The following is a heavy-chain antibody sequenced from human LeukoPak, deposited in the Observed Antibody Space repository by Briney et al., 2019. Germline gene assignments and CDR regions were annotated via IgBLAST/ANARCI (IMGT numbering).Heavy chain of an antibody. J-gene: IGHJ3*02. D-gene: IGHD3-10*01. CDR2: IYYSGST. Sequence: PLETLSLTCTVSGGSISSYYWSWIRQPPGKGLEWIGYIYYSGSTNYNPSLKSRVTISVDTSKNQFSLKLSSVTAADTAVYYCARWAPRGFDPDDAFDIWGQGTMVTVSS. CDR3: ARWAPRGFDPDDAFDI. CDR1: GGSISSYY. V-gene: IGHV4-59*01.